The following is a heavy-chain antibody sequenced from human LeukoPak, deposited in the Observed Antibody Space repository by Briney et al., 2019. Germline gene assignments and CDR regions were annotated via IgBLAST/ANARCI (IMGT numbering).Heavy chain of an antibody. J-gene: IGHJ4*02. CDR2: IWSDGTNR. D-gene: IGHD4-11*01. V-gene: IGHV3-33*01. CDR1: GFIFSHYA. Sequence: GTSLRLSCAASGFIFSHYALHWVRQAPGKGLEWVAVIWSDGTNRYYGDSVKGRFSISRDDSQKRVFLQMNNLRADDTAVYYCARGAQRGFDYSNSLQYWGQGALVTVSS. CDR3: ARGAQRGFDYSNSLQY.